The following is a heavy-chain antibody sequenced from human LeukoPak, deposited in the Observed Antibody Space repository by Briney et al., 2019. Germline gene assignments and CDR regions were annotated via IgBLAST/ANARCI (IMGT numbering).Heavy chain of an antibody. V-gene: IGHV1-46*01. CDR1: GYTFTSYG. J-gene: IGHJ6*02. CDR2: INPSGGST. Sequence: ASVKVSCKASGYTFTSYGISWVRQAPGQGLEWMGIINPSGGSTSYAQKFQGRVTMTRDTSTSTVYMELSSLRSEDTAVYYCARDRPEDVYYGMDVWGQGTTVTVSS. CDR3: ARDRPEDVYYGMDV. D-gene: IGHD2-15*01.